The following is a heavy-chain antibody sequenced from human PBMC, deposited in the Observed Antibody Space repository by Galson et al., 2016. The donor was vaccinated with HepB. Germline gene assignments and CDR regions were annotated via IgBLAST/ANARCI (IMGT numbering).Heavy chain of an antibody. V-gene: IGHV3-66*02. CDR2: MFSRGGT. J-gene: IGHJ4*02. CDR3: ATNIDKGF. CDR1: GFTVSSNY. Sequence: SLRLSCAASGFTVSSNYMTWVRQAPGKGLEWVSVMFSRGGTYYAGSVKGRFTISRDSSKNTLYLQMHSLRPADTAVDYCATNIDKGFWGQGTLVTVSS.